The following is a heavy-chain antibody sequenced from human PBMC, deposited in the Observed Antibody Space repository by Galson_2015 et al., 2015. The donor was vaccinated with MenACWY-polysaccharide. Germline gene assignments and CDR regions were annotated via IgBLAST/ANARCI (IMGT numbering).Heavy chain of an antibody. CDR3: ARAGTRIAAAGTGVYFALEV. CDR1: GYPFTSYG. V-gene: IGHV1-18*01. D-gene: IGHD6-13*01. Sequence: SVKVSCKAPGYPFTSYGVTWVRQVPGQGLEWMGWISTYSGNTNYTQSLQGRVTLTTETSTRTAYMELRNLRSDDTATYYCARAGTRIAAAGTGVYFALEVWGQGTTVIVSS. J-gene: IGHJ6*02. CDR2: ISTYSGNT.